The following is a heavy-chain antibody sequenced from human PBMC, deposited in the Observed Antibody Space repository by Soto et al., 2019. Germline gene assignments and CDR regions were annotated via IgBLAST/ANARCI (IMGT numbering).Heavy chain of an antibody. D-gene: IGHD3-10*01. Sequence: SETLSLTCVVSGYSIGIAYYWGWIRQPPGKGLEWIGSIYHSGSIYYNPPLKRRVTISIDTYKNEFSLKLNSVSAADTAVYNCQRVGQAGMKYGMDVWGQGTTVTVSS. CDR2: IYHSGSI. J-gene: IGHJ6*01. V-gene: IGHV4-38-2*01. CDR1: GYSIGIAYY. CDR3: QRVGQAGMKYGMDV.